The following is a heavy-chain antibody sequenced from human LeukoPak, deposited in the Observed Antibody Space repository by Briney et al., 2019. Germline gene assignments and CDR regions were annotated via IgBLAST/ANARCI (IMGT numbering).Heavy chain of an antibody. CDR1: GFTVSSNY. V-gene: IGHV3-66*02. CDR2: IYSGGTT. J-gene: IGHJ4*02. CDR3: ARSASGGWYSFDY. Sequence: PGGSLRLSCAVSGFTVSSNYMSCVRQAPGGGLGWVSVIYSGGTTDYADSVKGRFTISRDNSKNTLYLQMNNLRAEDTAVYDCARSASGGWYSFDYWGQGALITVSS. D-gene: IGHD6-19*01.